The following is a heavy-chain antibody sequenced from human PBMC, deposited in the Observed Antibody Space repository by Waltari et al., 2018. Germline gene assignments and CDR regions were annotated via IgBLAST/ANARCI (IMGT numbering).Heavy chain of an antibody. CDR1: GYTFNKYY. V-gene: IGHV1-2*02. CDR3: ARNSDASAILWFDS. Sequence: QVQLVQSGAEVKKPGASVKVSCKTSGYTFNKYYIQWVRQAPGQGLEWMGWGNPDTGGTHYTQRFQGRVTMTRDTSINTADMELSRLRSDDTAVYYCARNSDASAILWFDSWGQGTLVTVSS. CDR2: GNPDTGGT. D-gene: IGHD3-3*01. J-gene: IGHJ5*01.